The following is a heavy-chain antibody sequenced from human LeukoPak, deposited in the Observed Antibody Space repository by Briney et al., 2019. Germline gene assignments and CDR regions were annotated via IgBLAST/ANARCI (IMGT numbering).Heavy chain of an antibody. CDR2: ISSNSKYI. J-gene: IGHJ4*02. V-gene: IGHV3-21*01. D-gene: IGHD1-1*01. CDR1: GFTFSNYS. CDR3: AKDTSTGTTNNPFDY. Sequence: GGSLRLSCAASGFTFSNYSMNWVRQAPGKGLEWVSSISSNSKYIYYADSVKGRFTISRDNAKNSLYLQMNSLRAEDTAVYYCAKDTSTGTTNNPFDYWGQGTLVTVSS.